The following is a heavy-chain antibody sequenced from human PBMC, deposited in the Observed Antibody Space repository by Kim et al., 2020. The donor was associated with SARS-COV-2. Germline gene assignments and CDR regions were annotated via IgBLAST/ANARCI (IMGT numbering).Heavy chain of an antibody. V-gene: IGHV3-74*01. D-gene: IGHD3-22*01. CDR3: ARVPPPITMIEDAFDI. Sequence: CVKGRFTICRDNAKNTLYLLMNSLGADETAVYYCARVPPPITMIEDAFDIWGQGTMVTVSS. J-gene: IGHJ3*02.